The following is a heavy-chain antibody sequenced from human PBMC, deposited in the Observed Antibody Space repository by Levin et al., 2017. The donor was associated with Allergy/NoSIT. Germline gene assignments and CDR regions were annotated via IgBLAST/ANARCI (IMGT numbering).Heavy chain of an antibody. CDR3: AKDTEYCSGGSCYLKDY. J-gene: IGHJ4*02. Sequence: GGSLRLSCAASGFTFSSYGMHWVRQAPGKGLAWVAVISYDGSIKYYADSVKGRFTISRDNSKNTLYLQMNSLRAEDTAVYYCAKDTEYCSGGSCYLKDYWGQGTLVTVSS. V-gene: IGHV3-30*18. CDR1: GFTFSSYG. D-gene: IGHD2-15*01. CDR2: ISYDGSIK.